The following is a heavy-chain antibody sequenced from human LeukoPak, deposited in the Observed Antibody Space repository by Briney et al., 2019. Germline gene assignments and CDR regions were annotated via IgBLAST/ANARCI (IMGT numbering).Heavy chain of an antibody. D-gene: IGHD4-17*01. CDR2: IYYSGSA. CDR3: ARLSVTPGFFDS. Sequence: SETLSLTCTVSGGSISSTTYFWGWIRQPPGKGLEWIGTIYYSGSAYYNPSLKSRVSVAVGTSNNQFSLKLSSVTAADTAVYYCARLSVTPGFFDSWGQGTLVTVSS. CDR1: GGSISSTTYF. J-gene: IGHJ4*02. V-gene: IGHV4-39*01.